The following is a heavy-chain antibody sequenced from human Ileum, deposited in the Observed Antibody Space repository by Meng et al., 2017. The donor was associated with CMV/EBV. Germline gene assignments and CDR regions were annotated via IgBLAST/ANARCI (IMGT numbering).Heavy chain of an antibody. Sequence: GGSLRLSCAASEFTFSSYGMNWVRQAPGKGLEWVSYISPAGRTTHYADSVKGRFTISRDNAKNSLNLQMNSLRAEDSAVYYCARARVGAYDFDYWGQGTLVTVSS. V-gene: IGHV3-48*04. CDR2: ISPAGRTT. D-gene: IGHD3-10*01. J-gene: IGHJ4*02. CDR1: EFTFSSYG. CDR3: ARARVGAYDFDY.